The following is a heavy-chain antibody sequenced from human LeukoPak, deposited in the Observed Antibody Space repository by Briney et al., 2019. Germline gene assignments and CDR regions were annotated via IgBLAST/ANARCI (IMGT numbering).Heavy chain of an antibody. CDR2: IYSGGST. CDR1: GFTVSINY. V-gene: IGHV3-53*01. D-gene: IGHD6-13*01. CDR3: ARDSPYSSRSTGAFDI. Sequence: PGGSLRLSCAASGFTVSINYMSWVRQAPGRGRVWVSVIYSGGSTYYADSVKGRFTISRDNSKNTLYLQMNSLRAEDTAVYYCARDSPYSSRSTGAFDIWGQGTMVTVSS. J-gene: IGHJ3*02.